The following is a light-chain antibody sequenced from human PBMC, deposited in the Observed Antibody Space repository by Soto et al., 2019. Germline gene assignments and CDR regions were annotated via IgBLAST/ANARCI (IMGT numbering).Light chain of an antibody. Sequence: EIVMTQSPATLSVSPGERGTLSCRASQSVIIKLAWYQQKPGQAPRLLIYDTSTRATGIPARFSVSGSGTAFTLTISSLQSEDFAVYYCQQYNNWPPFTFGQGTRREI. CDR3: QQYNNWPPFT. J-gene: IGKJ5*01. CDR2: DTS. CDR1: QSVIIK. V-gene: IGKV3-15*01.